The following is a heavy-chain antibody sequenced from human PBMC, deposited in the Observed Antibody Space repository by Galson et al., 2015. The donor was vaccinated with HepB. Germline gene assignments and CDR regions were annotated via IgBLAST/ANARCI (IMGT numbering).Heavy chain of an antibody. D-gene: IGHD4-11*01. CDR1: GFTFSSYA. CDR2: ISYDGSNK. V-gene: IGHV3-30*04. CDR3: ARGRPYRN. Sequence: SLRLSCAASGFTFSSYAMHWVRQAPGKGLEWVAVISYDGSNKYYADPVKGRFTISRDNSKNTLYLQMNSLRAEDTAVYYCARGRPYRNWGQGTLVTVSS. J-gene: IGHJ4*02.